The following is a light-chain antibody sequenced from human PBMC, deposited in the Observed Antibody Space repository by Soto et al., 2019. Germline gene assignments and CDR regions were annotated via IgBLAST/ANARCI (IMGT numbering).Light chain of an antibody. Sequence: QPVLTQPASVSGSPGQSITISCTGTSSDVGGYNYVSWYQQHPGKAPKVMIYEVSNRPSGVSNRFSGSKSGNTAPLTISGLQAEDEADYYCSSYTSTNTVIFGGGTQLTVL. V-gene: IGLV2-14*01. J-gene: IGLJ2*01. CDR2: EVS. CDR3: SSYTSTNTVI. CDR1: SSDVGGYNY.